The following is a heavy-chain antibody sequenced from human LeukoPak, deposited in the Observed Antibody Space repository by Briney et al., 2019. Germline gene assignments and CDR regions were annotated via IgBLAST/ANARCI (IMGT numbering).Heavy chain of an antibody. Sequence: PGGPLRLSCAASGFTFTSYAMSWVRQAPGKGLEWVSSISGSGGSTYYADSVKGRFTISRDNSKNSLYLQMNSLRAEDTAVYYCARGDGAYCGGDCVKGAFDIWGQGTMVTVSS. CDR2: ISGSGGST. D-gene: IGHD2-21*02. CDR1: GFTFTSYA. V-gene: IGHV3-23*01. CDR3: ARGDGAYCGGDCVKGAFDI. J-gene: IGHJ3*02.